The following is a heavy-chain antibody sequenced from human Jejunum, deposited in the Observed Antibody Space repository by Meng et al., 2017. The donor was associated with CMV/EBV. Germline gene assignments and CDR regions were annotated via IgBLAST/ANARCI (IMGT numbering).Heavy chain of an antibody. CDR3: ARSPLITAMPSHYYDSSGYRNYCDN. D-gene: IGHD3-22*01. Sequence: VRQAPGQGLEWMGWIDPNSGGTKYAQKFEGRVTMTRDTSISTAYMDLSRLTSDDTAVYYCARSPLITAMPSHYYDSSGYRNYCDNWGQGTRVTVSS. CDR2: IDPNSGGT. V-gene: IGHV1-2*02. J-gene: IGHJ4*02.